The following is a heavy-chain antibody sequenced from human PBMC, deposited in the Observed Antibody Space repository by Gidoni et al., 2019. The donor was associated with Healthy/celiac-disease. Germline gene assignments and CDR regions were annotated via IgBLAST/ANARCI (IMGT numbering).Heavy chain of an antibody. Sequence: QLLLQQWGAGLLKPSETLSLTCAVYGGSFSGYYWSWSRTPPGKGLEWIGEINHSGSTNYNPSLKSRVTISGDTYKNQFSLKRSSVTAADTAVYYCARGHIAARPRWFDPWGQGTLVTVSS. CDR3: ARGHIAARPRWFDP. V-gene: IGHV4-34*01. D-gene: IGHD6-6*01. CDR2: INHSGST. CDR1: GGSFSGYY. J-gene: IGHJ5*02.